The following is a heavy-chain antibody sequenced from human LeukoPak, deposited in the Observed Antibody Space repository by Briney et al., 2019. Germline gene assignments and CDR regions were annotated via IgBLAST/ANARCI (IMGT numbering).Heavy chain of an antibody. D-gene: IGHD3-22*01. Sequence: GGSLRLSCAASGFTVSSNYMSWVRQAPGKGLEWVSVIYSGGSTYYADSVKGRFTISRDNSKNTLYLQMNRLRAEDTAVYYCARDIAYDSSGYYSPHFDYWGQGTLVTVSS. CDR2: IYSGGST. V-gene: IGHV3-53*01. CDR1: GFTVSSNY. CDR3: ARDIAYDSSGYYSPHFDY. J-gene: IGHJ4*02.